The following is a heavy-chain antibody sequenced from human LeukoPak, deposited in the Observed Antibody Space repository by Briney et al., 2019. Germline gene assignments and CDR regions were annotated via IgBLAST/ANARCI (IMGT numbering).Heavy chain of an antibody. Sequence: ASVKVSCKASGGTFSSYAISWVRQAPGQGLEWMGGIIPIFGTANYAQKFQGRVTITADESTSTAYMELSSLRSEDTAVYYCARDGDPYGSGSYYNDWGQGTLVTVSS. CDR3: ARDGDPYGSGSYYND. CDR2: IIPIFGTA. CDR1: GGTFSSYA. V-gene: IGHV1-69*13. D-gene: IGHD3-10*01. J-gene: IGHJ4*02.